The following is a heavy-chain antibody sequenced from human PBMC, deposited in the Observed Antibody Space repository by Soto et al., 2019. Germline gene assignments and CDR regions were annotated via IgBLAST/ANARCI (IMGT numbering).Heavy chain of an antibody. D-gene: IGHD3-10*01. J-gene: IGHJ5*02. V-gene: IGHV1-2*02. CDR1: GYTFIYYY. CDR2: VSPRSGGT. CDR3: TKKGGGPFPFDP. Sequence: SVKVSCKASGYTFIYYYIHWVRQAPGQGLEWMGWVSPRSGGTNYAQKFQGRVTITRDTSINTAYMELTSLRSDDTAVYYCTKKGGGPFPFDPWGQGTRVTVSS.